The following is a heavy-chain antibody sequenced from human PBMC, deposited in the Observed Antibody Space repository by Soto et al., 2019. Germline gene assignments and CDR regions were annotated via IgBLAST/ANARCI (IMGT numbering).Heavy chain of an antibody. CDR2: MNPNSGNT. D-gene: IGHD3-9*01. J-gene: IGHJ4*02. V-gene: IGHV1-8*01. CDR3: TVVTGYYGAFDY. Sequence: ASVKVSCKASGYTFISYEINWVRQATGQGLEWMGWMNPNSGNTGYAQKFQGRVTMTRNTSISTAYMELSSLRSEDTAIYYCTVVTGYYGAFDYWGQGSLVTVSS. CDR1: GYTFISYE.